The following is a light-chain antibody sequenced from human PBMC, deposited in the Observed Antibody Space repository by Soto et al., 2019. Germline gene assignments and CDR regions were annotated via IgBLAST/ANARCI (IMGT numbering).Light chain of an antibody. V-gene: IGLV2-23*02. CDR1: SRDIGTSNL. J-gene: IGLJ1*01. CDR2: EVT. Sequence: QSVLTQPASVSGSPGQSITLSCTGTSRDIGTSNLVSWYQQYPGKAPKLMIYEVTKRPSGISYRFSGSKSGNTASLTISGLQPEDEADSYCYSFTGTSTSLFVFGTGTKVTV. CDR3: YSFTGTSTSLFV.